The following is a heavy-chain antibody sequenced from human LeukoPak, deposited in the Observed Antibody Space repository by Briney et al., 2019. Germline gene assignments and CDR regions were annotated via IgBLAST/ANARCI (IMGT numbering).Heavy chain of an antibody. CDR2: LSYDGSNK. J-gene: IGHJ4*02. V-gene: IGHV3-33*01. CDR3: ARGLYKNGWYYFDY. CDR1: GFTFSGYG. D-gene: IGHD6-19*01. Sequence: GGSLRLSCAASGFTFSGYGIHWVRQAPGKGLEWEAFLSYDGSNKFYADSVKGRFTISRDNSENTLHLQMNSLKDEDTAVYYCARGLYKNGWYYFDYWGQGTLVTVSS.